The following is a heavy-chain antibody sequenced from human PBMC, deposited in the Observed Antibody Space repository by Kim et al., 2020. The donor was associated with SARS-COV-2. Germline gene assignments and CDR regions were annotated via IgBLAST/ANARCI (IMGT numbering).Heavy chain of an antibody. V-gene: IGHV4-39*01. Sequence: SETLSLTCTVSGGSISSSSYYWGWIRQPPGKGLEWILSIYYSGSTYYNPSLKSRVTISVDTSKNQFSLKLSSVTAADTAVYYCVRWLVGGWFDPWGQGTLVTVSS. CDR1: GGSISSSSYY. J-gene: IGHJ5*02. D-gene: IGHD6-19*01. CDR3: VRWLVGGWFDP. CDR2: IYYSGST.